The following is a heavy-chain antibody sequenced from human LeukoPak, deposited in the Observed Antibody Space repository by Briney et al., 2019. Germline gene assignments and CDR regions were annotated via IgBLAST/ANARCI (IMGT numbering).Heavy chain of an antibody. V-gene: IGHV3-11*01. J-gene: IGHJ4*02. D-gene: IGHD3-10*01. CDR1: GFSFSDHY. CDR3: AREAYGSGSFYFDY. Sequence: GGSLRLSCAASGFSFSDHYMSWIRQAPGKGLEWVSYISSSATTIYYTDSVKGRFTISRDNAENSLYLQMNSLRAEDTAVYYCAREAYGSGSFYFDYWGQGTLVTVSS. CDR2: ISSSATTI.